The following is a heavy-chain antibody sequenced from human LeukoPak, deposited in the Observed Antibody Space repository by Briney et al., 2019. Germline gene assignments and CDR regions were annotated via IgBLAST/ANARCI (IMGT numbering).Heavy chain of an antibody. J-gene: IGHJ3*02. Sequence: EASVKVSCKASGGTFSSYAISWVRQAPGQGLEWMGGIIPIFGTANYAQKFQGRVTITADESTSTAYMELSSLRSEDTAVYYCARSRYCTNGVCPIDAFDIWGQGTMVTVSS. D-gene: IGHD2-8*01. CDR1: GGTFSSYA. CDR3: ARSRYCTNGVCPIDAFDI. CDR2: IIPIFGTA. V-gene: IGHV1-69*01.